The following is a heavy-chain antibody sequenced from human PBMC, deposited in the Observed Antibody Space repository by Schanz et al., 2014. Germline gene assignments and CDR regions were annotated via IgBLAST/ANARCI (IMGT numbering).Heavy chain of an antibody. CDR1: GFTFSSHW. CDR2: INSVGSNT. D-gene: IGHD4-17*01. CDR3: ARKMKLGVYGGKGHDSLDI. J-gene: IGHJ3*02. V-gene: IGHV3-74*02. Sequence: EVHLLDSGGGLVQPGGSLRLSCAASGFTFSSHWMHWVRQDPGKGLVWVARINSVGSNTDYADSVTGRFTISRDNAKNTLYLQMNTLRAEDTAVYYCARKMKLGVYGGKGHDSLDIWGQGTMGTVSS.